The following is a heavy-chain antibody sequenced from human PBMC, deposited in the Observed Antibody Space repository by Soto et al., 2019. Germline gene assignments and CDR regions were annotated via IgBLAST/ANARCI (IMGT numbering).Heavy chain of an antibody. CDR1: GASVSSGDYY. D-gene: IGHD4-17*01. J-gene: IGHJ4*02. V-gene: IGHV4-30-4*01. CDR3: VGTGTTDDY. CDR2: IYNFGGS. Sequence: SETLSLTCTVSGASVSSGDYYWSCIRQPPGKGLEWIGSIYNFGGSDYNPSLKGRLTISIDTSKNQFSLKLNSVTVADTAIYYCVGTGTTDDYWGRGTLVTVSS.